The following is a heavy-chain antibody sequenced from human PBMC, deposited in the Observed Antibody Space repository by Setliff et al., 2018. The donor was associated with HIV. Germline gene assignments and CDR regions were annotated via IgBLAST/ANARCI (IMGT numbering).Heavy chain of an antibody. D-gene: IGHD2-15*01. V-gene: IGHV1-46*01. CDR3: ARDLAYCSGGSCYRPFIYYFYYMDV. Sequence: ASVKVSCKASGYTFTSYYLHWVRQAPGQGLEWMGIINPSGGSTTYAQKFQGRVTMTRDTSASTAYMELRSLRSDDTAIYYCARDLAYCSGGSCYRPFIYYFYYMDVWGKGATVTVSS. CDR2: INPSGGST. J-gene: IGHJ6*03. CDR1: GYTFTSYY.